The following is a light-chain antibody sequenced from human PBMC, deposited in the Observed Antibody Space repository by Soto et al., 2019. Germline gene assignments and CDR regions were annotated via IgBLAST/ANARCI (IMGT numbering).Light chain of an antibody. J-gene: IGLJ3*02. CDR2: GVT. CDR3: SSYTSRGTWV. V-gene: IGLV2-14*01. CDR1: SSDVGRYNF. Sequence: QSVPTQPASVSGSPGQSITISCTGSSSDVGRYNFVSWYRQDPGKAPKLVISGVTNRPSGLSNRFSGSKSGNTASLTISGLQAEDEADYYCSSYTSRGTWVFGGGTKVTVL.